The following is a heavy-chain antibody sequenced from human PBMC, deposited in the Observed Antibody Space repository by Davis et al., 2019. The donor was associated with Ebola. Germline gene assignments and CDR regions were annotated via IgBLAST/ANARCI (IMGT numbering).Heavy chain of an antibody. CDR2: ISYDGSNK. Sequence: GESLEISCAASGFTFSSYAMHWVRQAPGKGLEWVAVISYDGSNKYYADSVKGRFTISRDNSKNTLYLQMNSLRAEDTAVYYCARDRGHTDYGDYGYYYYGMDVWGQGTTVTVSS. D-gene: IGHD4-17*01. CDR1: GFTFSSYA. J-gene: IGHJ6*02. CDR3: ARDRGHTDYGDYGYYYYGMDV. V-gene: IGHV3-30-3*01.